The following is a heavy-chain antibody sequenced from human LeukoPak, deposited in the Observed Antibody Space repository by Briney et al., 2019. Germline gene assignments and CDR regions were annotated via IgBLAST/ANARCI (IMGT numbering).Heavy chain of an antibody. D-gene: IGHD1-26*01. V-gene: IGHV1-46*01. Sequence: ASVKVSCKTSGYTFIDYYLHWVRQAPGQSFEYMGIINPAGGSTSYHPKFQDRVTMTRKASTTTIYMESRSLTFEDTAVYYCARGQLGPTSAPFDSWGQGTLVTVSS. CDR2: INPAGGST. J-gene: IGHJ4*02. CDR3: ARGQLGPTSAPFDS. CDR1: GYTFIDYY.